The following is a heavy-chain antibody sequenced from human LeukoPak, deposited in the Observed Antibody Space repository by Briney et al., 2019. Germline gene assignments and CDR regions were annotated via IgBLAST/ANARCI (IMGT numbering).Heavy chain of an antibody. V-gene: IGHV4-38-2*01. Sequence: SETLSLTCAVSGYSISTLANWGWIRQSPGKGLEWIGSVYYGGSTYYNPSLKSRVTISVDTSKNQFYLNLTSVTAADTAVYYCARDRYVVVVPAATPDYYYYMDVWGKGTTVTVSS. D-gene: IGHD2-2*01. CDR1: GYSISTLAN. J-gene: IGHJ6*03. CDR2: VYYGGST. CDR3: ARDRYVVVVPAATPDYYYYMDV.